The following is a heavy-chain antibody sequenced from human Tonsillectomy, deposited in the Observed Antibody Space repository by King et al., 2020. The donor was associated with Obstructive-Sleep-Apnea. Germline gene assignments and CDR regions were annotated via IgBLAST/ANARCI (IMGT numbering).Heavy chain of an antibody. CDR3: ARLDYYYDSRGAPCF. CDR1: GDSISSSTYY. Sequence: LQLQESGPGLVKPSETLSLTCSVSGDSISSSTYYWGWIRQPPGKGLEWIWSIYYSGNTYYNPSLKSRVTISVDTSTNHFSLKLSSVTAADTAGFYFARLDYYYDSRGAPCFWGQGTLVTVSS. V-gene: IGHV4-39*02. CDR2: IYYSGNT. D-gene: IGHD3-22*01. J-gene: IGHJ4*02.